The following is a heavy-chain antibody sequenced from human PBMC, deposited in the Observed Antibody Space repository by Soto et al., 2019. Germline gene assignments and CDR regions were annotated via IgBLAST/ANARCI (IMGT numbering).Heavy chain of an antibody. V-gene: IGHV4-59*01. CDR2: IYYSGST. Sequence: SETLSLTCTVSGGSISSYYWSWIRQPPGKGLEWIGYIYYSGSTNYNPSLKSRVTISVDTSKNQFSLKLSSVTAADTAVYYCARGVGRGSGRGYYYYYYMDVWGKGTTVTVSS. CDR1: GGSISSYY. J-gene: IGHJ6*03. D-gene: IGHD3-10*01. CDR3: ARGVGRGSGRGYYYYYYMDV.